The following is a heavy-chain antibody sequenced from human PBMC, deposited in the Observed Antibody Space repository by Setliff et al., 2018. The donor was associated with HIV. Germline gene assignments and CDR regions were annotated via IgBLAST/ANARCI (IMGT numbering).Heavy chain of an antibody. CDR1: GFTFSSYV. CDR2: MSTGGDIK. V-gene: IGHV3-30-3*01. D-gene: IGHD1-26*01. Sequence: PGGSLRLSCAATGFTFSSYVLHWVRQAPGKGLEWVAVMSTGGDIKIYADSVKGRFTVSRDNSKNTLFLQMNSLRPEDTATYYCVRDPIEGYPDYFGYWGQGTLVTVSS. J-gene: IGHJ4*02. CDR3: VRDPIEGYPDYFGY.